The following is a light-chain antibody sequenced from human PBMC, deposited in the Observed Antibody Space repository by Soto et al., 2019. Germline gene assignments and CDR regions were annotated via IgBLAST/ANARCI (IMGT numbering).Light chain of an antibody. CDR1: QSIYKW. CDR2: AAS. Sequence: DIQMTQFPSSVSASIGDRVTISCRASQSIYKWLVRYQQKPGKAPKLLIYAASSLQSGVPSRFSGSGYGTDFTLTISSLQPEDFATYYCQQADSFPLSFGGGTKVDIK. J-gene: IGKJ4*01. V-gene: IGKV1-12*01. CDR3: QQADSFPLS.